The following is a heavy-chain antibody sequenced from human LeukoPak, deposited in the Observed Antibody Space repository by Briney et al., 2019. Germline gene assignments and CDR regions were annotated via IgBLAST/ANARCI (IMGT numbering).Heavy chain of an antibody. CDR2: ISGSGGST. CDR3: ARDSPQALAILHAFDI. D-gene: IGHD5-12*01. V-gene: IGHV3-23*01. J-gene: IGHJ3*02. Sequence: GGSLRLSCAASGFTFSSYAMSWVRQAPGKGLEWVSAISGSGGSTYYADSVKGRFAISRDNAKNSLYLQMNSLRAEDTAVYYCARDSPQALAILHAFDIWGHGTMVTVSS. CDR1: GFTFSSYA.